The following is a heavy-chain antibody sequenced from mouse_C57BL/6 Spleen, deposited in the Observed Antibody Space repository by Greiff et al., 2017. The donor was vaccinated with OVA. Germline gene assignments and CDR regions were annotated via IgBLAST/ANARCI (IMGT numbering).Heavy chain of an antibody. J-gene: IGHJ1*03. D-gene: IGHD2-14*01. CDR2: IYPRDGST. V-gene: IGHV1-78*01. CDR3: SRSGYDDSGGYIDD. Sequence: VQLQQSDAELVKPGASVKLSCKASGYTFTDYTIHWMKQRPEKGLEWIGYIYPRDGSTKYTEKFKGKATLTADKSSSTAYMQLNSLTSEDSAVSVWSRSGYDDSGGYIDDWGKGTTVTVSS. CDR1: GYTFTDYT.